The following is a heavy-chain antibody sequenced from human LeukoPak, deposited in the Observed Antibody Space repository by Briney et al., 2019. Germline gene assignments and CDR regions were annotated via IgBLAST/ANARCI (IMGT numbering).Heavy chain of an antibody. CDR1: GYTFTGYY. V-gene: IGHV1-2*04. D-gene: IGHD3-3*01. CDR3: ARESGSILGPMDV. Sequence: ASVKVSCKASGYTFTGYYMHWVRQAPGQGLEWMGWINPNSGGTNYAQKFQGWVTMPRDTSISTAYMELSRLRSDDTAVYYCARESGSILGPMDVWGKGTTVTVSS. J-gene: IGHJ6*04. CDR2: INPNSGGT.